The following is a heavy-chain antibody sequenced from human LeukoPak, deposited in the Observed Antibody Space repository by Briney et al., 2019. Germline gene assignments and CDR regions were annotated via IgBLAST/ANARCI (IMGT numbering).Heavy chain of an antibody. Sequence: GRSLRLSCAASGFTFSSYGMHWVRQAPGKGLEWVAVIWYDGSNKYYADSVKGRFTISRDNSKNTLYLQMNSLRAEDTAVYYCARGGGSSWPSYYYYMDVWGKGTTVTVSS. CDR3: ARGGGSSWPSYYYYMDV. CDR1: GFTFSSYG. V-gene: IGHV3-33*01. D-gene: IGHD6-13*01. J-gene: IGHJ6*03. CDR2: IWYDGSNK.